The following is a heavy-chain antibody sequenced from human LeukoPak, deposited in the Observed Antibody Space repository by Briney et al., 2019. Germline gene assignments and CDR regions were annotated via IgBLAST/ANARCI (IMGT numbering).Heavy chain of an antibody. D-gene: IGHD1-26*01. CDR3: ARGSKMLGYNWFDP. CDR2: INHSGST. Sequence: KPSETLSLTCAAYGGSFSGYYWNWIRQPPGKGLEWIGEINHSGSTNYIPSLKSRVTISVDTSKNQFSLKLSSVTAADTAVYYCARGSKMLGYNWFDPWGQGTLVTVSS. J-gene: IGHJ5*02. CDR1: GGSFSGYY. V-gene: IGHV4-34*01.